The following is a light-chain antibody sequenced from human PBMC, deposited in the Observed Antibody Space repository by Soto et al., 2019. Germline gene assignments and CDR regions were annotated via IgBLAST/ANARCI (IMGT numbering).Light chain of an antibody. V-gene: IGKV1-5*01. Sequence: DIQLTQSPSFLSASVGDRVTITCRASQSVSTRLAWYQQKPGKAPKVLIYDASSWAGGVPSRFTGSGSGTEFTLTINSLQPDDFATYYCQQYSVYWTFGQGTKVDNK. J-gene: IGKJ1*01. CDR1: QSVSTR. CDR3: QQYSVYWT. CDR2: DAS.